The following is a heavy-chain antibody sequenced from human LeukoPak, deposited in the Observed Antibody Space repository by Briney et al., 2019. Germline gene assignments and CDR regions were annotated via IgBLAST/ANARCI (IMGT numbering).Heavy chain of an antibody. J-gene: IGHJ4*02. V-gene: IGHV3-49*04. CDR2: IRSKAYGGTT. Sequence: GSLRLSCTASGFTFGDYAMSWVRQAPGKGLEWVGFIRSKAYGGTTEYAASVKGRFTISRDDSKSIAYLQMNSLKTEDTAVYYCTRDRGYSSSWFFDYWGQGTLVTVSS. D-gene: IGHD6-13*01. CDR1: GFTFGDYA. CDR3: TRDRGYSSSWFFDY.